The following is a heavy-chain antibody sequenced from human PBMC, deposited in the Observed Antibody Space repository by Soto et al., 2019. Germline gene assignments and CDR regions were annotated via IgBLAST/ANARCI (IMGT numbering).Heavy chain of an antibody. CDR3: ARATTVTSSFFYYGLDV. D-gene: IGHD4-17*01. CDR1: GGSISNDDFY. J-gene: IGHJ6*02. Sequence: QVQLQESGPGLVKPSQTLSLTCTVSGGSISNDDFYWSWIRQPPGKGLEWIGHIYYNGNTYYNPSLKSRLTMSLATSQNQFSLHLSSVIAADSASYFCARATTVTSSFFYYGLDVWAQGTTVTVSS. V-gene: IGHV4-30-4*08. CDR2: IYYNGNT.